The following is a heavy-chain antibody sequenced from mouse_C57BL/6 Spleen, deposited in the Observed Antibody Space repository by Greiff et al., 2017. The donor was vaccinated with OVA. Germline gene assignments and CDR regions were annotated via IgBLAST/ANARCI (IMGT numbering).Heavy chain of an antibody. D-gene: IGHD2-5*01. J-gene: IGHJ2*01. Sequence: EVQLQQSGPELVKPGASVKISCKASGYTFTDYYMNWVKQSHGKSLEWIGDINPNNGGTSYNQKFKGKATLTVDKSSSTAYMELRSLTSEDSAVYYCAREDEDSNFDYWGQGTTLTVSS. CDR2: INPNNGGT. CDR3: AREDEDSNFDY. CDR1: GYTFTDYY. V-gene: IGHV1-26*01.